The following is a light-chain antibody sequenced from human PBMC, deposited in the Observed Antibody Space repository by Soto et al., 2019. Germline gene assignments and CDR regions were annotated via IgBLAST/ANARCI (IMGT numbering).Light chain of an antibody. J-gene: IGKJ2*01. CDR3: LRWYYYPFT. V-gene: IGKV1-6*01. Sequence: AIQMTQSPSSLSASVGDRVTITCRASQDIRKDLAWYQQKPGKAPQILIYGASTLQTGVASRFSGSGSSTDFTLIIRNLLPQDSAAYYCLRWYYYPFTFNQGTKLDSK. CDR1: QDIRKD. CDR2: GAS.